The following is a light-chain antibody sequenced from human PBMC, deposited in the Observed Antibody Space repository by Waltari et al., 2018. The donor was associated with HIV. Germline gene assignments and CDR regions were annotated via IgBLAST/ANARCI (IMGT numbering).Light chain of an antibody. J-gene: IGKJ3*01. CDR3: QHLNSFPPFT. CDR1: QGISSN. Sequence: PLTQSPSFLSASVGDRVVITCRASQGISSNLAWYQQKPGLAPKLLIYAASSLPSGVPSRFSGGGSGTQFTLTIRNLQPEDFATYYCQHLNSFPPFTFGPGTTVDVK. V-gene: IGKV1-9*01. CDR2: AAS.